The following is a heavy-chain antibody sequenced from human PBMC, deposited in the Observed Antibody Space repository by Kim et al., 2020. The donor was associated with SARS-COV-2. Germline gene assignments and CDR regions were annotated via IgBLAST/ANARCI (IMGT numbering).Heavy chain of an antibody. D-gene: IGHD2-15*01. J-gene: IGHJ4*02. CDR2: INHSGST. V-gene: IGHV4-34*01. CDR1: GGSFSGYY. Sequence: SETLSLTCAVYGGSFSGYYWSWIRQPPGKGLEWIGEINHSGSTNYNPSLKSRVTISVDTSKNQFSLKLSSVTAADTAVYYCASSVVTPAYYFDYWGQETLVTVSS. CDR3: ASSVVTPAYYFDY.